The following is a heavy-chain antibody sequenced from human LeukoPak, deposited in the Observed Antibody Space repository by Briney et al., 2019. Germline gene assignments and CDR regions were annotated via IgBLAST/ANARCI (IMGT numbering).Heavy chain of an antibody. J-gene: IGHJ3*02. V-gene: IGHV1-69*13. Sequence: SVKVSCKASGGTFSSYAISWVRQAPGQGLEWMGGIIPIFGTANYAQKFQGRVTITADESTSTAYMELSSLRSEDTAVYHCARSMVRGVILPDAFDIWGQGTMVTVSS. CDR3: ARSMVRGVILPDAFDI. CDR2: IIPIFGTA. CDR1: GGTFSSYA. D-gene: IGHD3-10*01.